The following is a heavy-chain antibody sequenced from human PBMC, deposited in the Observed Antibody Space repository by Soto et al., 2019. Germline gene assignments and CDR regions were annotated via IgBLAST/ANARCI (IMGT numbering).Heavy chain of an antibody. CDR1: GYTFTSYD. CDR2: MNPNSGNT. V-gene: IGHV1-8*01. D-gene: IGHD2-15*01. CDR3: ARGVDCSGGSCYLGSWFDP. Sequence: ESSVKVSCKASGYTFTSYDINWVRQATGQGLEWMGWMNPNSGNTGYAQKFQGRVTMTRNTSISTAYMELSSLRSEDTAVYYCARGVDCSGGSCYLGSWFDPWGQGTLVTVSS. J-gene: IGHJ5*02.